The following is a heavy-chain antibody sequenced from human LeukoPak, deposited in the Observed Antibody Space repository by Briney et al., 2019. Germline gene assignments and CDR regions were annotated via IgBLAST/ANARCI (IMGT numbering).Heavy chain of an antibody. CDR2: INPSGGST. CDR3: AKDRTVTTHDYYFDY. V-gene: IGHV1-46*01. J-gene: IGHJ4*02. Sequence: ASVKVSCKASGYTFTSYYMHWVRQAPGQGLEWMGIINPSGGSTSYAQKFQGRVTMTRDTSTSTVYMELSSLRSEDTAVYYCAKDRTVTTHDYYFDYWGQGTLVTVSS. D-gene: IGHD4-17*01. CDR1: GYTFTSYY.